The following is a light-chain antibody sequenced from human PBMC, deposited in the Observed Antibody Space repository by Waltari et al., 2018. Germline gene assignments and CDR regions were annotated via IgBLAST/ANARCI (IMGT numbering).Light chain of an antibody. J-gene: IGLJ2*01. CDR3: HAAADNNWF. CDR1: VLAEKY. V-gene: IGLV3-27*01. CDR2: KDT. Sequence: YDLTQPFSVSVSPGQTATITCSGDVLAEKYVRWFQQKPGQAPTFILYKDTERPSGIPVRFSGSSSGSTVTLTIRGALLEDEADYHCHAAADNNWFFGGGTKLTVL.